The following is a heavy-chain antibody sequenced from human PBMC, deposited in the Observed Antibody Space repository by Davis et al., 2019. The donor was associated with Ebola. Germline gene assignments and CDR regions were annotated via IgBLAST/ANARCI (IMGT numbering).Heavy chain of an antibody. D-gene: IGHD4-17*01. Sequence: AASVKVSCKASGYTFTSYDINWVRQATGQGLEWMGWMNPDSGNTGYAQKFQGRITMTRSTSISTAYMEMSGLRSEDTAVYYCARHINYGDYGSGWFDPWGQGTLVSVSS. CDR1: GYTFTSYD. J-gene: IGHJ5*02. V-gene: IGHV1-8*01. CDR3: ARHINYGDYGSGWFDP. CDR2: MNPDSGNT.